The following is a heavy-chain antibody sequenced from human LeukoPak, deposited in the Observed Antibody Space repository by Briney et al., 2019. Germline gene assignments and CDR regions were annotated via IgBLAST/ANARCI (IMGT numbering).Heavy chain of an antibody. CDR3: ARVAVAGTTSYWYFDL. D-gene: IGHD6-19*01. CDR1: GYTFTSYG. V-gene: IGHV1-18*01. J-gene: IGHJ2*01. Sequence: EASVKVSCKASGYTFTSYGISWVRQAPGQGLEWMGWISAYNGNTNYAQKLQGRVTMTTDTSTSTAYMELRSLRSDDTAVYYCARVAVAGTTSYWYFDLWGRGTLVTVSS. CDR2: ISAYNGNT.